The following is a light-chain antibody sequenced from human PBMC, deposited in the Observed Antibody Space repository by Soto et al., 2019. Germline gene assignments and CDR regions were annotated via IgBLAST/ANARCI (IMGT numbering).Light chain of an antibody. Sequence: QAVVTQPPSVSGAPGQRVTISCAGGSSSIGAGYDVHWYQQVPGTAPKLLIYGNFNRPSGVPDRFSGSKSGTSASLAITGLQAGDEADYYCQSYDSTLSARYVFGTGTKLTVL. CDR3: QSYDSTLSARYV. CDR1: SSSIGAGYD. CDR2: GNF. J-gene: IGLJ1*01. V-gene: IGLV1-40*01.